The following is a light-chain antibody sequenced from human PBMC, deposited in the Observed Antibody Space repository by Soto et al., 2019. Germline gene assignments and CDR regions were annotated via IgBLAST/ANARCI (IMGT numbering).Light chain of an antibody. CDR3: QQYGSSPWT. CDR1: QTIRSNY. CDR2: GAS. J-gene: IGKJ1*01. Sequence: ETVLTQSPGTLSLSPGERATLSCRASQTIRSNYLAWYRQTPGQAPRLLIYGASNWATGIADRLSGSGSGTDFTLIISRLEPEDFALYYCQQYGSSPWTFGQGTKVEIK. V-gene: IGKV3-20*01.